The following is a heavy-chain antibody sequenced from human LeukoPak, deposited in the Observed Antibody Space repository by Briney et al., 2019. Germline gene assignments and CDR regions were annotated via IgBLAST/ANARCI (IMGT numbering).Heavy chain of an antibody. V-gene: IGHV1-2*02. Sequence: ASVKVSCKASGYTFTGYYMHWVRQAPGQGLEWMGWINPNSGDTNYAQKFQGRVTMTRDPSISTAYMELSRLRSDDTAVYYCAIIVVVTARYAFDIWGQGTMVTVSS. CDR1: GYTFTGYY. J-gene: IGHJ3*02. D-gene: IGHD2-21*02. CDR3: AIIVVVTARYAFDI. CDR2: INPNSGDT.